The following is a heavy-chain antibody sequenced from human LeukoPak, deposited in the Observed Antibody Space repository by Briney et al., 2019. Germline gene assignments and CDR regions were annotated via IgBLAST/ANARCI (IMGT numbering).Heavy chain of an antibody. V-gene: IGHV1-2*02. J-gene: IGHJ1*01. CDR1: GYTFTSYY. CDR3: ARGYYDSSDYEYFQH. D-gene: IGHD3-22*01. Sequence: VASVKVSCKASGYTFTSYYLHWVRQAPGQGLEWMGWINPNSGGTNSAQKFQGRVTMTRDTSIITAYMELSRLRSDDTAVYFCARGYYDSSDYEYFQHWGQGTLVTVSS. CDR2: INPNSGGT.